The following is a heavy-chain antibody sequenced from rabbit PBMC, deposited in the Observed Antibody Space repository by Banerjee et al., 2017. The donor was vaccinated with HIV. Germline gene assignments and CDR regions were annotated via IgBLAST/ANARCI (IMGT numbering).Heavy chain of an antibody. V-gene: IGHV1S40*01. CDR3: ARDSGYSSGWPYYFNL. CDR2: IDAGSGST. J-gene: IGHJ4*01. Sequence: QSLEESGGGLVQPEGSLTLTCKASGFDFSSNAMCWVRQAPGKGLEWIGCIDAGSGSTWYASWVKGRFTISRTSSTTVTLQMTSLTAADTATYFCARDSGYSSGWPYYFNLWGPGTLVTVS. D-gene: IGHD4-1*01. CDR1: GFDFSSNA.